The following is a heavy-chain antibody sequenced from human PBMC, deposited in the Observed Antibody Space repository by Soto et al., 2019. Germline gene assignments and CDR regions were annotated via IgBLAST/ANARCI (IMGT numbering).Heavy chain of an antibody. V-gene: IGHV3-30*18. CDR1: GFTFSSYG. CDR3: AKHSYYDGMDV. J-gene: IGHJ6*02. CDR2: ISYDGSNK. Sequence: QVQLVESGGGVVQPGRSLRLSCAASGFTFSSYGMHWVRQAPGKGLEWVAVISYDGSNKYYADSVKGRFTISRDNSKNKMYLQMNSLRAEDTAVYYCAKHSYYDGMDVWGQGTTVTVSS.